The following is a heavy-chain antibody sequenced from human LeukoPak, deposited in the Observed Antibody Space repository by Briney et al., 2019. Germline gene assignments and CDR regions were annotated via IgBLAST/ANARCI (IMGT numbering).Heavy chain of an antibody. J-gene: IGHJ4*02. CDR1: GGSISSGGYY. V-gene: IGHV4-31*03. D-gene: IGHD5-24*01. CDR3: ARVRGGDGYNPHLLDY. CDR2: IYYSGST. Sequence: PSETLSLTCTVSGGSISSGGYYWSWIRQHPGKGLEWIGYIYYSGSTYYNPSLKSRVTISVDTSKNQFSLKLSSVTAADTAVYYCARVRGGDGYNPHLLDYWGQGTLVTVSS.